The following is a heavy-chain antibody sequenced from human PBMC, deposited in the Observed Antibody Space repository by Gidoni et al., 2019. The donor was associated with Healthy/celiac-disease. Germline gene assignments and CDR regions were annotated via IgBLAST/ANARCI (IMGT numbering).Heavy chain of an antibody. CDR1: GGSFSGYY. J-gene: IGHJ6*02. V-gene: IGHV4-34*01. CDR3: ARIISGYSSGWGQKGHYYGMDV. CDR2: INHSGST. Sequence: QVQLQQWGAGLLKPSETLSLTCAVYGGSFSGYYWSWIRQPPGKGLEWIGEINHSGSTNYNPSLKSRVTISVDTSKNQFSLKLSSVTAADTAVYYCARIISGYSSGWGQKGHYYGMDVWGQGTTVTVPS. D-gene: IGHD6-19*01.